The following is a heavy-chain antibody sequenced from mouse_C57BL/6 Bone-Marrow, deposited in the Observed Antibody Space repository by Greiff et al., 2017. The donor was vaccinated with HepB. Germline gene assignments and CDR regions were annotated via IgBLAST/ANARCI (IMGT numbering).Heavy chain of an antibody. J-gene: IGHJ1*03. Sequence: EVKLMESGPGLVKPSQSLSLTCSVTGYSITSGYYWNWIRQFPGNKLEWMGYISYDGSNNYNPSLKNRISITRDTSKNQFFLKLNSVTTEDTATYYCARPPLYGSSYWYFDVWGTGTTVTVSS. V-gene: IGHV3-6*01. CDR1: GYSITSGYY. CDR2: ISYDGSN. CDR3: ARPPLYGSSYWYFDV. D-gene: IGHD1-1*01.